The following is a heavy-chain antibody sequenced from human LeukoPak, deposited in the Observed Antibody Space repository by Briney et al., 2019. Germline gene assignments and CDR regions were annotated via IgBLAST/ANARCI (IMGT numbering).Heavy chain of an antibody. CDR2: IIPIFGTA. CDR1: GGTFSSYA. V-gene: IGHV1-69*05. J-gene: IGHJ4*02. Sequence: ASVKVSCKASGGTFSSYAISWVRQAPGQGLEWMGGIIPIFGTANYAQKFQGRVTITTDESTSTAYMELSSLRSEDTAVYYCARSIAARPSYFDYWGQGTLVTVSS. CDR3: ARSIAARPSYFDY. D-gene: IGHD6-6*01.